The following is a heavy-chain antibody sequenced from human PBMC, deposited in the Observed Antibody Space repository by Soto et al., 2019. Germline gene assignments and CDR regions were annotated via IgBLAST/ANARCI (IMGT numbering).Heavy chain of an antibody. CDR3: ARGSGNYALDAFDI. CDR2: MNPNSGNT. D-gene: IGHD4-4*01. Sequence: QVQLVQSGAEVKKPGASVKVSCKASGYTFTSYDINWVRQATGQGLEWMGWMNPNSGNTGYAQKFKGRVNMTRNPSISTAYMELSSLRSEATAVSYCARGSGNYALDAFDIWGHGTMVTVSA. J-gene: IGHJ3*02. V-gene: IGHV1-8*01. CDR1: GYTFTSYD.